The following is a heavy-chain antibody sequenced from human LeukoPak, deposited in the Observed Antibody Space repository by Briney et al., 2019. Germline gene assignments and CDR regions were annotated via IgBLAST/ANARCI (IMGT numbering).Heavy chain of an antibody. V-gene: IGHV4-59*01. J-gene: IGHJ4*02. CDR2: IYYSGST. CDR3: ARDALHYYDSSGYYLDY. CDR1: GVSISSYY. D-gene: IGHD3-22*01. Sequence: SETLSLTCTVSGVSISSYYWSWIRQPPGKGLEWIGYIYYSGSTNYNPSLKSRVTISVDTSKNQFSLKLSSVTAADTAVYYCARDALHYYDSSGYYLDYWGQGTLVTVSS.